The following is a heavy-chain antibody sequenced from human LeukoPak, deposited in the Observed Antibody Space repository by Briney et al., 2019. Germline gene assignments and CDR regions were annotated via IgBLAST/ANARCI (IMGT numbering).Heavy chain of an antibody. CDR1: GYTFTGYY. CDR2: INPNSGGT. D-gene: IGHD3-16*01. J-gene: IGHJ4*02. CDR3: ARSLGEWFYRYFDY. Sequence: ASVKVSCKASGYTFTGYYMHWVRQAPGQGLEWMGWINPNSGGTNYAQKFQGRVTMTRDTSISTAYMELSRLRSDDTAVYCCARSLGEWFYRYFDYWGQGTLVTVSS. V-gene: IGHV1-2*02.